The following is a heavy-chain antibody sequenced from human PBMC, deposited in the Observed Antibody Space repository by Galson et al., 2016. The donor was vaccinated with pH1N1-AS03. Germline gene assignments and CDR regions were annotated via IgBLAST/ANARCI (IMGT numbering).Heavy chain of an antibody. V-gene: IGHV3-13*01. CDR1: GFTFSDFD. Sequence: SLRLSCAASGFTFSDFDMHWVRQVSRKGLEWVSGIGSAGDTYYAASVKGRFTISRENAKNSLYLQMSSVPAGDTAVYYCARDPHGLDVWGQGTAVTVSS. CDR2: IGSAGDT. J-gene: IGHJ6*02. CDR3: ARDPHGLDV.